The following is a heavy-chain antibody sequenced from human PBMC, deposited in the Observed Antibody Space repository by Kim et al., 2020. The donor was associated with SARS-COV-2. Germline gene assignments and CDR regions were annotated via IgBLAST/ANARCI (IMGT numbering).Heavy chain of an antibody. V-gene: IGHV4-59*08. CDR3: ARHRITIDAFDI. J-gene: IGHJ3*02. CDR2: IYYRGTT. Sequence: SETLSLTCTVSGGSIGTYYWTWIRQPPGKALEWIGSIYYRGTTRYNPSLESRVAISVDTSKNQISLNLNSVTAADTAVYYCARHRITIDAFDIGGQGTMVTVSS. CDR1: GGSIGTYY.